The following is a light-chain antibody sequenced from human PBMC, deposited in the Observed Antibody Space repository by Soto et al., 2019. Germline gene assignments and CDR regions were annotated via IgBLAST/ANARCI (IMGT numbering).Light chain of an antibody. CDR1: SSNIGSNY. J-gene: IGLJ3*02. Sequence: QSVLTQPPSASGTPGQSVTISCSGSSSNIGSNYVYWYQQLPGTAPKLLIYSNNQRPSGVPDRFSGSKSGTSAALAISGLRSEDEADYYCAAWDDSLSGWVFGGGTKSPS. CDR3: AAWDDSLSGWV. V-gene: IGLV1-47*02. CDR2: SNN.